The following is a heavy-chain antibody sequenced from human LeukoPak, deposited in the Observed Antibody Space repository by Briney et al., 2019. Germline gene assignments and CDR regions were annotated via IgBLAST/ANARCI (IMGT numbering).Heavy chain of an antibody. J-gene: IGHJ4*01. CDR1: GFPFSTLG. CDR2: IGSDGDGT. CDR3: VSPVFINF. V-gene: IGHV3-64D*06. D-gene: IGHD1-14*01. Sequence: GGSLRLSCSASGFPFSTLGMHWVRRAPGKGLEHVSTIGSDGDGTYYADSVKDRFIISRDNSKNAVYLQMSSLRPEDTAVYYCVSPVFINFWGQGTLVTVSS.